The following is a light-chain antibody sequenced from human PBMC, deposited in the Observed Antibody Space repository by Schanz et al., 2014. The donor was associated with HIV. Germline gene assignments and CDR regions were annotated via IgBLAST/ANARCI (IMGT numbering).Light chain of an antibody. CDR2: DVH. CDR1: SSDVGGYNY. V-gene: IGLV2-14*01. Sequence: SALTQPASVSGSPGQSITISCTGTSSDVGGYNYVSWYQQHPGKAPKVVIFDVHTRPSGISSRFSGSKSGNTASLTISGLRAEDEADYYCSSYTDSNTLVFGGGTKLTVL. CDR3: SSYTDSNTLV. J-gene: IGLJ2*01.